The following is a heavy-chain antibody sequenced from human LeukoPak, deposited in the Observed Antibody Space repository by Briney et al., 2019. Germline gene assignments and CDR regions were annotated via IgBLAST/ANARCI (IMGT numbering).Heavy chain of an antibody. Sequence: ASVKVSCKASGYTFTSYDIDWVRQATGQGLEWMGWMNPNSGNTGYAQKFQGRVTMTRNTSISTVYMELSSLRSEDTAVYYCARGANYYDSSGYKNWFDPWGQGTLVTVSS. J-gene: IGHJ5*02. D-gene: IGHD3-22*01. V-gene: IGHV1-8*01. CDR1: GYTFTSYD. CDR2: MNPNSGNT. CDR3: ARGANYYDSSGYKNWFDP.